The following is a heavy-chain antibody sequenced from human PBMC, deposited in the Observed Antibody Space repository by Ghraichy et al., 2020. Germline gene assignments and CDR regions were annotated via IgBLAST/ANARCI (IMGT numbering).Heavy chain of an antibody. CDR1: GFTFSDFY. CDR3: ASAFCGGDCYPYNWFDP. V-gene: IGHV3-11*01. Sequence: GESLNISCAASGFTFSDFYMSWIRQAPGKGLEWVSYISSSGNTTYYADSVKGRFTVFRANAKNSRFLQMNSLRADDTAVYYCASAFCGGDCYPYNWFDPWGQGTLVTVSS. J-gene: IGHJ5*02. D-gene: IGHD2-21*02. CDR2: ISSSGNTT.